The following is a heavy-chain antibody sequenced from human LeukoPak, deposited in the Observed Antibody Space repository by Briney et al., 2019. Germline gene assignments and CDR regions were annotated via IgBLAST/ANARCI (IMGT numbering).Heavy chain of an antibody. J-gene: IGHJ4*02. V-gene: IGHV4-34*01. CDR1: GGSFSGYY. CDR2: INHSGSI. Sequence: SETLSLTCTVYGGSFSGYYWSWIRQPPGRGLEWIGEINHSGSINYNPSLKSRVTISVDTSKNQFSLKLRSVTAADTAVYYCARVTGYMIEDYFDNWGQGTLVTVSS. CDR3: ARVTGYMIEDYFDN. D-gene: IGHD3-22*01.